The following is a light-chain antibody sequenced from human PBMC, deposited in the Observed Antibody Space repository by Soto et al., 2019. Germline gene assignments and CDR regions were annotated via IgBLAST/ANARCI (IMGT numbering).Light chain of an antibody. J-gene: IGKJ4*01. CDR3: QQYNDWPPLP. CDR1: QSISDT. Sequence: MTQSPSSLSASVGDRVTITCRASQSISDTLAWYQQKPGQAPRLLIYGPSTRATGVPARFSGSGSGTEFTLTISNQQSEDFAVYYCQQYNDWPPLPFGGGSKADI. CDR2: GPS. V-gene: IGKV3-15*01.